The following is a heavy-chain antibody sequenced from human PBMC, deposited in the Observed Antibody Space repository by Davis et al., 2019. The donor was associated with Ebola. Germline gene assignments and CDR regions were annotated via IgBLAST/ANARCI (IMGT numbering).Heavy chain of an antibody. D-gene: IGHD2-15*01. CDR3: ARDRSDIVVVVAAWDNWFDP. CDR2: ISSSSSTI. Sequence: GESLKISCAASGFTFSSYSMNWVRQAPGKGLEWVSYISSSSSTIYYADSVKGRFTISRDNAKNSLYLQMNSLRDEDTAVYYCARDRSDIVVVVAAWDNWFDPWGQGTLVTVSS. CDR1: GFTFSSYS. J-gene: IGHJ5*02. V-gene: IGHV3-48*02.